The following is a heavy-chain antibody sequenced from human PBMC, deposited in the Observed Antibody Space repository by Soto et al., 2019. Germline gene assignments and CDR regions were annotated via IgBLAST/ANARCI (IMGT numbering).Heavy chain of an antibody. V-gene: IGHV1-18*01. Sequence: QVQLVQSGAEVKKPGASVKVSCKASGYTFTSYGISWVRQAPGQGLEWMGWISAYNGNTNYAQKLQGRVTMTTDTSTSTAYMELRSLGSDDTAVYYCARVVGATVFGNGGEYFQHWGQGTLVTVSS. CDR3: ARVVGATVFGNGGEYFQH. D-gene: IGHD1-26*01. CDR2: ISAYNGNT. CDR1: GYTFTSYG. J-gene: IGHJ1*01.